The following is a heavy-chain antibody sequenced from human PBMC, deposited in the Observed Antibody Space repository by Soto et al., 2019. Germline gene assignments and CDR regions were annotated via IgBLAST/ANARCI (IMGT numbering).Heavy chain of an antibody. CDR1: GYTFTIYA. J-gene: IGHJ4*02. CDR2: INAGNGNT. CDR3: ARDIAHCSSTSWGYASYYFDY. Sequence: ASVKVSCKASGYTFTIYAMHWVRQAPGQRLEWMGWINAGNGNTKYSQKFQGRVTITRDTSASTAYMELSSLRSEDTAVYYCARDIAHCSSTSWGYASYYFDYWGQGTLVTVSS. V-gene: IGHV1-3*01. D-gene: IGHD2-2*01.